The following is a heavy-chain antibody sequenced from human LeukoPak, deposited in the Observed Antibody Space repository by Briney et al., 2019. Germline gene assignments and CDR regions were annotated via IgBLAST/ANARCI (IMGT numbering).Heavy chain of an antibody. CDR1: GFTFSDYY. V-gene: IGHV3-11*01. CDR3: ARVSTVRGVMYYYGMDV. CDR2: ISSSGSTI. J-gene: IGHJ6*02. Sequence: PGGSLRLSCAASGFTFSDYYMSWIRQAPGKGLEWVSYISSSGSTIYYADSVKGRFTISRDNAENSLYLQMNSLRAEDTAVYYCARVSTVRGVMYYYGMDVWGQGTTVTVSS. D-gene: IGHD3-10*01.